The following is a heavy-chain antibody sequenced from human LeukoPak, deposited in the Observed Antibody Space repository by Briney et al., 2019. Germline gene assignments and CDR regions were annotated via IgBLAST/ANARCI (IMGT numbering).Heavy chain of an antibody. CDR1: GGTFSSYA. J-gene: IGHJ4*02. D-gene: IGHD3-22*01. Sequence: ASVKASCKASGGTFSSYAISWVRQAPGQGLEWMGRIIPILGIANYAQKFQGRVTITADKSTSTAYMELSSLRSEDTAVYYCARVSYDSSGYYYIDYWGQGTLVTVSS. V-gene: IGHV1-69*04. CDR3: ARVSYDSSGYYYIDY. CDR2: IIPILGIA.